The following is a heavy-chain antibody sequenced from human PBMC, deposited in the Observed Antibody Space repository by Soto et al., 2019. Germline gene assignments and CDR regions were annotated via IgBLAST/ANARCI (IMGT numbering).Heavy chain of an antibody. CDR3: ARQYGYYDGRSYYYYMDV. CDR1: GYSFTSYL. J-gene: IGHJ6*03. CDR2: IYPGDSDS. V-gene: IGHV5-51*01. Sequence: GESLKISCKASGYSFTSYLIGWVRQMPGKGLEWMGIIYPGDSDSRYSPSLQGQVTISADKSISTAYLQWSSLKASDTAMYYCARQYGYYDGRSYYYYMDVWGKGTTVTVSS. D-gene: IGHD1-26*01.